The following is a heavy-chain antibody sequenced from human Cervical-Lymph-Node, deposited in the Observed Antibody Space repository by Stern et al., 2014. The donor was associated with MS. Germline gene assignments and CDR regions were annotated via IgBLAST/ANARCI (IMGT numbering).Heavy chain of an antibody. CDR3: MGVGDAMDV. V-gene: IGHV3-30*03. CDR1: GFSISSLG. CDR2: ISYVGSNK. J-gene: IGHJ6*02. Sequence: VQLVESGGGVVQPGRSLRLSCAASGFSISSLGMHWVRQAPGKGLEWVSVISYVGSNKKNGDVVKGRFSISSDNSNNTMYLQMNSLRPEDSAVYCCMGVGDAMDVWGQGTTVIVS.